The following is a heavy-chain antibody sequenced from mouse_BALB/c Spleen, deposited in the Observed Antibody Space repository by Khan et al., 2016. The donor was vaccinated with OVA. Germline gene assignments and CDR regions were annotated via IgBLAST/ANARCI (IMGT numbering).Heavy chain of an antibody. CDR2: ISYSGNT. D-gene: IGHD2-2*01. Sequence: EVKLQESGPGLVKPSQSLSLTCTVTGYSITSEYTWNWIRQFPGHKLEWMGFISYSGNTRYNPSLKSRISITRDTSTNQFFLQLNSVTSEDTATYYCPRKDYYAYDPFPYWGQGTLVTVSA. V-gene: IGHV3-2*02. J-gene: IGHJ3*01. CDR1: GYSITSEYT. CDR3: PRKDYYAYDPFPY.